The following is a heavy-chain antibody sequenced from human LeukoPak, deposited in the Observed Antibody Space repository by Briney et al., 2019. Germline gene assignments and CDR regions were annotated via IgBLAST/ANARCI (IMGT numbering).Heavy chain of an antibody. CDR1: GFTFTDYW. D-gene: IGHD1-1*01. Sequence: GGSLRLSCSASGFTFTDYWMTWVRQAPGKGLEWVDNIKQDGSEKYYVDSVKGRFTISRDNAKNSVYLQMNSLGVEDTAIYYCARDSAWTFDSWGQGTLVTVSS. CDR2: IKQDGSEK. V-gene: IGHV3-7*01. J-gene: IGHJ4*02. CDR3: ARDSAWTFDS.